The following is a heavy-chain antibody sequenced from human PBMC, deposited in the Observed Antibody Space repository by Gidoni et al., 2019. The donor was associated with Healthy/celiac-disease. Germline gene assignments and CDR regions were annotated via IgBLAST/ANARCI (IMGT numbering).Heavy chain of an antibody. Sequence: EVQLLESGGGLVQPGGSLRLSCAASGFTFSSSARSWVRQAPGKGLEWVSAISGSGGSTYYADSVKGRFTISRDNSKNTLYLQMNSLRAEDTAVYYCAKSRDYYDSSGQPYYLDYWGQGTLVTVSS. CDR2: ISGSGGST. CDR1: GFTFSSSA. D-gene: IGHD3-22*01. V-gene: IGHV3-23*01. J-gene: IGHJ4*02. CDR3: AKSRDYYDSSGQPYYLDY.